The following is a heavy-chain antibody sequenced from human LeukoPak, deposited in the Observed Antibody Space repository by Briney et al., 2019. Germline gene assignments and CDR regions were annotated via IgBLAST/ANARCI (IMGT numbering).Heavy chain of an antibody. D-gene: IGHD1-26*01. CDR2: INHSGST. J-gene: IGHJ5*02. Sequence: PSETLSLTCAVYGGSFSGYYWSWIRQPPGKGLEWIGEINHSGSTNYNPSLKSRVTISVDTSKNQFSLKLSSVTAADTAVYYCARRRRIGWFDPWGQGTLVTVSS. V-gene: IGHV4-34*01. CDR1: GGSFSGYY. CDR3: ARRRRIGWFDP.